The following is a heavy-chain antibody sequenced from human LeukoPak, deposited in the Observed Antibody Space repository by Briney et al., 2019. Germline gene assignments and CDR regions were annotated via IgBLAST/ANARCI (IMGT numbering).Heavy chain of an antibody. V-gene: IGHV7-4-1*02. CDR2: INTNTGNP. CDR3: AKDSREIVSVY. D-gene: IGHD2-15*01. CDR1: GYTFTTYG. Sequence: ASVKVSCKASGYTFTTYGMSWVRQSPGQGLEWMGWINTNTGNPTYAQGFTGRFVFSLDTSVSTAYLQISSLKAEDTAVYYCAKDSREIVSVYWGQGTLVTVSS. J-gene: IGHJ4*02.